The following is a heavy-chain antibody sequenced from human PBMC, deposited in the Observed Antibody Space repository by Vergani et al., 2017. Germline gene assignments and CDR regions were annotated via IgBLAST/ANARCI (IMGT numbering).Heavy chain of an antibody. CDR1: GFTFDDYA. J-gene: IGHJ4*02. V-gene: IGHV3-9*01. D-gene: IGHD5-24*01. Sequence: EVQLVESGGGLVQPGRSLRLSCAASGFTFDDYAMHWVRQAPGKGLEWVSGISWNSGSIGYADSVKGRFTISRDNAKNSLYLQMNSLRAEDTALYYCAKDMGDGYNRGDFGFGYWGQGTLVTVSS. CDR3: AKDMGDGYNRGDFGFGY. CDR2: ISWNSGSI.